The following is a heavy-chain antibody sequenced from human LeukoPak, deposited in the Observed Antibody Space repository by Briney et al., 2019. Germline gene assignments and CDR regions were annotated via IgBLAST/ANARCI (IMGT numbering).Heavy chain of an antibody. CDR2: ISGSGGST. V-gene: IGHV3-23*01. CDR3: AKGNYDFWSGSDY. J-gene: IGHJ4*02. Sequence: GGSLRLSCAASGFTFSSYAMSWVRQAPGKGLEWVSAISGSGGSTYYADSVKGRFTISRDNSKNTLYLQMNSLRAEDTAGYYCAKGNYDFWSGSDYWGQGTLVTVSS. CDR1: GFTFSSYA. D-gene: IGHD3-3*01.